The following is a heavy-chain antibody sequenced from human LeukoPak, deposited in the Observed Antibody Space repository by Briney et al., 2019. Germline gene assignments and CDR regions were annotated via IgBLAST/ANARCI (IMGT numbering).Heavy chain of an antibody. Sequence: GSLRLSCAASGFTFSDYTMNWVRQAPGKGLEWVSSIISGSSYVYHADSVKGQFTISRDNAKNSLYLQLNSLTAEDTAVYYCARDRRSSFFAMGVWGRGTTVTVSS. CDR2: IISGSSYV. CDR1: GFTFSDYT. J-gene: IGHJ6*01. D-gene: IGHD6-13*01. V-gene: IGHV3-21*01. CDR3: ARDRRSSFFAMGV.